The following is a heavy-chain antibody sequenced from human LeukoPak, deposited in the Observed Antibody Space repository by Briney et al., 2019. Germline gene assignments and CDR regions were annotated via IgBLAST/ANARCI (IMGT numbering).Heavy chain of an antibody. J-gene: IGHJ4*02. CDR3: ATPSSSSSGGPLDY. D-gene: IGHD6-6*01. Sequence: SETLSLTCAVYGGSFSGYYWSWIRQPPGKGLEWIGEINHSGSTNYNPSLKSRVTISVDTSKNQFSLKLSSVTAADTAVYYCATPSSSSSGGPLDYWGQGTLVTVSS. CDR2: INHSGST. V-gene: IGHV4-34*01. CDR1: GGSFSGYY.